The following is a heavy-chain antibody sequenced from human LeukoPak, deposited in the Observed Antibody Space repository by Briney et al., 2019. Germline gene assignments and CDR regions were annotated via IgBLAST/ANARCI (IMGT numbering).Heavy chain of an antibody. CDR2: IIPILGIA. V-gene: IGHV1-69*04. CDR1: GGTFSSYA. Sequence: SVKVSCKASGGTFSSYAISWVRQAPGQGLEWMGRIIPILGIANYAQKFQGRVTITADKSTSTAYMELSSLRSEDTAVYYCASPQGLNLYYYYYGMDVWGQGTTVTVSS. J-gene: IGHJ6*02. CDR3: ASPQGLNLYYYYYGMDV.